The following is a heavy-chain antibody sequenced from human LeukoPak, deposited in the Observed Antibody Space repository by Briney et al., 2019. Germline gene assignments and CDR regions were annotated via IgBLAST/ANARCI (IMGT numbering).Heavy chain of an antibody. CDR2: ISGSNTDI. J-gene: IGHJ4*02. CDR1: GFTFKNYA. Sequence: GGSLRLSCAASGFTFKNYAMNWVRQAPGKGLEWVSSISGSNTDIYYADSVKGRFTIYRDNAKNSLYLQINSLGVEDTSIYYCARRGYYDSSGYDYWGQGTLVTVSS. V-gene: IGHV3-21*01. CDR3: ARRGYYDSSGYDY. D-gene: IGHD3-22*01.